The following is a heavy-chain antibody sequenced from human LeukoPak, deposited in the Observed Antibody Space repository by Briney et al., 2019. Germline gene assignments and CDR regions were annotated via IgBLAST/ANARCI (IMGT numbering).Heavy chain of an antibody. CDR2: IYSGGST. V-gene: IGHV3-53*01. CDR1: GFIVSSYY. Sequence: SGGSLRLSCAVSGFIVSSYYMTWVRQAPGKGLEWVSLIYSGGSTYYADSVKGRFTISRDNSKSTLYLQMNSLRAEDTAVYYCARRALYFDYWGQGTLVTVSS. J-gene: IGHJ4*02. CDR3: ARRALYFDY.